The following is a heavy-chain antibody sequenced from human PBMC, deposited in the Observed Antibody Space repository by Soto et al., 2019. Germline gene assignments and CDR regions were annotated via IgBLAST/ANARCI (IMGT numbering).Heavy chain of an antibody. V-gene: IGHV3-48*02. Sequence: LILAFSASGLMFSTYNIDFVRQAPVKGLELVSYINSRSNAIYYADSVKGRLTIYRDNAKNSIYLQMNSLRDEDTAVYFCERAIELASTSPDSRGKANIVTVSS. CDR2: INSRSNAI. CDR1: GLMFSTYN. D-gene: IGHD6-19*01. CDR3: ERAIELASTSPDS. J-gene: IGHJ4*02.